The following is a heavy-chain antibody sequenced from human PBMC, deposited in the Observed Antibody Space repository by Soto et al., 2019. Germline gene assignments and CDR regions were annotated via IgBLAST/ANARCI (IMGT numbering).Heavy chain of an antibody. V-gene: IGHV4-59*01. CDR1: GASISSYY. CDR2: IYYSGNT. CDR3: ARGEGSGKRPFDY. D-gene: IGHD6-19*01. Sequence: QVQLQESGPGLVKPSETLSLTCTVSGASISSYYWSWIRQPPGKGLEWIGYIYYSGNTNYNPSLTSRVTLSVATSKNQFSLKLSSVTAADTAVYYCARGEGSGKRPFDYWGQGTLVTVSS. J-gene: IGHJ4*02.